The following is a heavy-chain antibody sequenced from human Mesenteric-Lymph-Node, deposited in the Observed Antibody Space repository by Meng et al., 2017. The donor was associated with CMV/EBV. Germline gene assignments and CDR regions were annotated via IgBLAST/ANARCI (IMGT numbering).Heavy chain of an antibody. CDR1: GFTFSSYG. J-gene: IGHJ4*02. D-gene: IGHD2-21*01. CDR2: ISGSGVRI. Sequence: GESLKISCAASGFTFSSYGMHWVRQAPGKGLEWVAGISGSGVRIFYADSVKGRFTISRDNSKNTLYLQMNSLRAEDTAIYYCAKDGATYCGGDCYVAFDSWGQGTLVTVSS. V-gene: IGHV3-23*01. CDR3: AKDGATYCGGDCYVAFDS.